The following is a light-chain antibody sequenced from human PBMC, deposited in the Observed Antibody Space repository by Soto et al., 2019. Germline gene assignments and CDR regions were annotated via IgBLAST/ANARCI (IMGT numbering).Light chain of an antibody. V-gene: IGKV1-39*01. CDR3: KQSYTTPRALS. J-gene: IGKJ4*01. Sequence: DIQMTQFPSSLSASVGERVTITCRASQSISTYLNWYQVRPGKAPKLLIYAASKLQDGVPSRFSGSCSETDFTLTISRLQPDDLGIYYCKQSYTTPRALSFGGGTRVEI. CDR1: QSISTY. CDR2: AAS.